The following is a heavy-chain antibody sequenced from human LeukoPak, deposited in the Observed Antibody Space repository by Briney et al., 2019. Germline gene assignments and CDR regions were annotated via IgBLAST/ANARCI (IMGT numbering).Heavy chain of an antibody. Sequence: GGSLRLSCAASGFTFSNYAMTWVRQAPGKGLEWVSAISGSGGSTYYADSVKGRFTISRDNSKNTLYLQMNSLRAEDTAVYYCARVSPRPYFGIAAAASTSVAFDIWGQGTMVTVSS. V-gene: IGHV3-23*01. CDR1: GFTFSNYA. J-gene: IGHJ3*02. D-gene: IGHD6-13*01. CDR3: ARVSPRPYFGIAAAASTSVAFDI. CDR2: ISGSGGST.